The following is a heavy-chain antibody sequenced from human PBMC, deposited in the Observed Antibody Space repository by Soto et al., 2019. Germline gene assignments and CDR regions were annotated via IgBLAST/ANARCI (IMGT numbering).Heavy chain of an antibody. CDR2: IYPGDSAT. Sequence: GESLKISCKGSGYSFTTYWIAWVRLMPGKGLEWMGIIYPGDSATRYSPSFQGQVTMSVDKSINTAYLQWSSLKASDTAMYYCARGKVGATYFDHWGQGILVTVSS. J-gene: IGHJ4*02. D-gene: IGHD1-26*01. V-gene: IGHV5-51*01. CDR3: ARGKVGATYFDH. CDR1: GYSFTTYW.